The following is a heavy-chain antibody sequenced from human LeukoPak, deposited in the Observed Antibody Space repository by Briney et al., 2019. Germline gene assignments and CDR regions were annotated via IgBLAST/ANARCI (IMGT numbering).Heavy chain of an antibody. CDR1: GSRFTSYW. CDR3: ARRGIAAAGSFDY. V-gene: IGHV5-51*01. D-gene: IGHD6-13*01. J-gene: IGHJ4*02. CDR2: IYPGECDN. Sequence: GASLKISFKGSGSRFTSYWIGWGRRRPGKGVGWRGIIYPGECDNRYSPSFQGQVPISADKSISTAYLQWSSLKASDTAMYYCARRGIAAAGSFDYWGQGTLVTVSS.